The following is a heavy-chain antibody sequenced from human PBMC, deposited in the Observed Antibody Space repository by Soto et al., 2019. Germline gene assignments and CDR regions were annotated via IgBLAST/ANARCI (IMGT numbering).Heavy chain of an antibody. CDR2: LKHSGGT. Sequence: QVRLKQRGAGLLKPSETLSLTCDVYGGSFSGYYWSWIRQSPGKGLEWIGQLKHSGGTNYNPLLKSRVTISVDTPRNQFSLKLSSVTAADTAAYFCARTYYYRSGTYFAWFDPWGQGTLVTVSS. D-gene: IGHD3-10*01. J-gene: IGHJ5*02. V-gene: IGHV4-34*01. CDR1: GGSFSGYY. CDR3: ARTYYYRSGTYFAWFDP.